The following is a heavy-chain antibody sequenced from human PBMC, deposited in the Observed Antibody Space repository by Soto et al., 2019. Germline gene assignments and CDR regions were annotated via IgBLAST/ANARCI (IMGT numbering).Heavy chain of an antibody. V-gene: IGHV3-9*02. D-gene: IGHD3-22*01. CDR1: GFIADDYA. J-gene: IGHJ4*02. CDR2: ISSNSATI. CDR3: VKDLKWGGITMSHYFYS. Sequence: EVQLVESGGGLVQPGRSLRLSCVASGFIADDYAMHWVRQAPGKGLEWVSGISSNSATINYADSVKGRFTISRDNAKNSLFLQMNRLRTEVTAFYYCVKDLKWGGITMSHYFYSWVQGTLVTVSS.